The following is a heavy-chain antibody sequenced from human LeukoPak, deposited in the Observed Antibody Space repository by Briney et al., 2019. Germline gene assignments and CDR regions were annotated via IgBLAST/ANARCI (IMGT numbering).Heavy chain of an antibody. CDR2: INTNTGTP. Sequence: GASVKVSCKASGYTFTSYAMNWVRQAPGQGLEWMGWINTNTGTPTYAQGFTGRFVFSLDTSVSTSYLQISSLKAEDTAVYYCARDPGSGSYYLSWVPAGGDYWGQGTLVTVSS. CDR1: GYTFTSYA. D-gene: IGHD3-10*01. V-gene: IGHV7-4-1*02. CDR3: ARDPGSGSYYLSWVPAGGDY. J-gene: IGHJ4*02.